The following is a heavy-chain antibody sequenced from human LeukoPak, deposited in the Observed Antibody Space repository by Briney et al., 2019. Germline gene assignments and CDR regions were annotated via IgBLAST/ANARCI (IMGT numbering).Heavy chain of an antibody. Sequence: GGSLRLSCAASGLTFSRYWMTWVRQAPGKGLEWVANIKQDGSEKYYVDSVKGRFTISRDNAKNSVYLQMNSLRAEDTAVYFCVRDRGGGNWLDYWGQGTLVTVSS. CDR1: GLTFSRYW. CDR2: IKQDGSEK. V-gene: IGHV3-7*01. CDR3: VRDRGGGNWLDY. J-gene: IGHJ4*02. D-gene: IGHD1-20*01.